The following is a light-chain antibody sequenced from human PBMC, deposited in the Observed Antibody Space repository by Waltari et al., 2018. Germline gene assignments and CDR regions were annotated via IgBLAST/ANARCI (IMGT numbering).Light chain of an antibody. CDR2: DAS. Sequence: EIVLTQSPATLSLSPGERATLSCRASQSIGSYLAWYQQKPGQTPGLLIYDASNRATGIPARFSGSGSGTDFTLTISSLEPKDFAVYYCQQRSNWPLTFGGGTKVEIK. CDR1: QSIGSY. V-gene: IGKV3-11*01. CDR3: QQRSNWPLT. J-gene: IGKJ4*01.